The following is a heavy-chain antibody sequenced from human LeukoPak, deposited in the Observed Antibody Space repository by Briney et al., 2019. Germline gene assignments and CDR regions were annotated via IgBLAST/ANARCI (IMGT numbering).Heavy chain of an antibody. V-gene: IGHV3-66*01. CDR2: IYSGGST. CDR1: GFTFSSFE. CDR3: AKSRRLGELSLFGY. J-gene: IGHJ6*04. Sequence: PGGSLRLSCAASGFTFSSFEMNWVRQAPGRGLEWVSVIYSGGSTYYADSVKGRFTISRDNSKNTLYLQMNSLRAEDTAVYYCAKSRRLGELSLFGYWGKGTTVTVSS. D-gene: IGHD3-16*02.